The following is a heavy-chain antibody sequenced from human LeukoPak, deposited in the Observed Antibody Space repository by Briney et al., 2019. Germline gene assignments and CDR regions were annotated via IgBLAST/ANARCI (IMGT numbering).Heavy chain of an antibody. CDR2: IYYSGST. CDR3: ARSRYQLLYNWFDP. J-gene: IGHJ5*02. D-gene: IGHD2-2*01. CDR1: GGSINNYY. Sequence: SETLSLTCTVSGGSINNYYWSWIRQPPGKGLEWIGYIYYSGSTNYNPSLKSRVTISVDTSKNQFSLKLGSVTAADTAVYYCARSRYQLLYNWFDPWGQGTLVTVSS. V-gene: IGHV4-59*01.